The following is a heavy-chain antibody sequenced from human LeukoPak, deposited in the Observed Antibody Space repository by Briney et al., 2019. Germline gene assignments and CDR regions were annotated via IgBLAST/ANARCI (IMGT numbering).Heavy chain of an antibody. Sequence: EASVKVSCKASGGTFSSYAISWVRQAPGQGLEWMGGIIPIFGTANYAQKFQGRVTITADESTSTAYMELSSLRSEDTAVYYCARGGIAALNWFDPWGQGTLVTVSS. D-gene: IGHD6-6*01. CDR3: ARGGIAALNWFDP. CDR2: IIPIFGTA. V-gene: IGHV1-69*13. CDR1: GGTFSSYA. J-gene: IGHJ5*02.